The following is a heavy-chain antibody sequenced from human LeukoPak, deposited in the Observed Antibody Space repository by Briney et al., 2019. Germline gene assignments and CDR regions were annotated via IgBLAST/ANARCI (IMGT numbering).Heavy chain of an antibody. Sequence: SETLSLTCTVSGGSISSYYWSWIRQPPGKGLEWIGYIYYSGSTNYNPSLKSRVTISVDTSKNQFSLKLSSVTAADTAVYYCARLYSYGYVHYYYYMDVWGKGTTVTISS. V-gene: IGHV4-59*01. D-gene: IGHD5-18*01. J-gene: IGHJ6*03. CDR1: GGSISSYY. CDR3: ARLYSYGYVHYYYYMDV. CDR2: IYYSGST.